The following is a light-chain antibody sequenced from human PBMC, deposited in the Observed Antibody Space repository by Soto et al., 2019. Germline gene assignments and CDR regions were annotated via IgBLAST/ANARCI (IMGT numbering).Light chain of an antibody. CDR3: QHRSNWPAT. CDR1: QSVNSY. J-gene: IGKJ2*01. Sequence: EIVLTQSPATLSLSPGERATLSCRASQSVNSYLAWYQQKPGQAPRLLIYEGSKRATGIPARFSGSGSGTGFTLPISSLEPEDFAVYYCQHRSNWPATFGQGTKVEI. V-gene: IGKV3-11*01. CDR2: EGS.